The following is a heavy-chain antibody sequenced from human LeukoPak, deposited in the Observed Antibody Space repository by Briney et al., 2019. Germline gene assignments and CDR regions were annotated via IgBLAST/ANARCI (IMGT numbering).Heavy chain of an antibody. CDR1: GGSISSYY. D-gene: IGHD1-1*01. CDR3: ARGVGTTAHYYYGMDV. CDR2: IYYSGST. J-gene: IGHJ6*02. Sequence: SDTLSLTCTVSGGSISSYYWSWIRQPPGKGLEWIGYIYYSGSTNYNTSLKSRVTISVDTSKTQFSLKLSSVTAADTAVYYCARGVGTTAHYYYGMDVWGQGTTVTVSS. V-gene: IGHV4-59*07.